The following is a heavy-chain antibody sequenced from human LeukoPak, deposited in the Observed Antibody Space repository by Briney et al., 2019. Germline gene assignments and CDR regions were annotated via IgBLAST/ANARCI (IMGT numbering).Heavy chain of an antibody. V-gene: IGHV1-69*13. Sequence: GAPVKVSCKASGGTFSSYAISWVRQAPGQGLEWMGGIIPIFGTANYAQKFQGRVTITADESTSTAYMELSSLRSEDTAVYYCAGDGPYYYDSSGYYSGDYWGQGTLVTVSS. CDR2: IIPIFGTA. CDR3: AGDGPYYYDSSGYYSGDY. J-gene: IGHJ4*02. CDR1: GGTFSSYA. D-gene: IGHD3-22*01.